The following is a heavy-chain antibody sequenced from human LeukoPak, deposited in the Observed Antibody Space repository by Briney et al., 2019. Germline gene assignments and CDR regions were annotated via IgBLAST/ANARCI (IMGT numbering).Heavy chain of an antibody. J-gene: IGHJ4*02. CDR2: IYPHDSDT. V-gene: IGHV5-51*01. Sequence: ETLSLTCTVSGGSISSYYWSWIRQPPGKGLEWMGIIYPHDSDTRYSPAFQGQVTISADKSISTAYLQWSSLRASDTAMYYCARTYGDKELDYWGQGTLVTVSS. CDR1: GGSISSYY. CDR3: ARTYGDKELDY. D-gene: IGHD4-17*01.